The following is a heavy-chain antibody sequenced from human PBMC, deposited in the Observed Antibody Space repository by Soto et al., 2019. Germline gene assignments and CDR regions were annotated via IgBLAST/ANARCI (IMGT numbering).Heavy chain of an antibody. CDR2: ISSSGSTI. J-gene: IGHJ4*02. Sequence: EVQLMESGGGLVQPGGSLRVSCAASGFTFSSYSMNWVRQAPGKGLEWVSYISSSGSTIDYADSVKGRFTISRDNAKNSLYLQMNSLRDDDTAVYYCAKTRGYTYGYSDYWGQGTLVTVSS. CDR1: GFTFSSYS. D-gene: IGHD5-18*01. V-gene: IGHV3-48*02. CDR3: AKTRGYTYGYSDY.